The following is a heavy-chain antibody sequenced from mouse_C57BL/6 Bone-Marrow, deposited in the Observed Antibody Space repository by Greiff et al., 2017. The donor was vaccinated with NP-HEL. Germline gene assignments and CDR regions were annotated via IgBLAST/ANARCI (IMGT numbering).Heavy chain of an antibody. CDR2: INPYSGGT. CDR3: ARSGYYCSCYWYFDV. CDR1: GYSFTGYF. V-gene: IGHV1-37*01. J-gene: IGHJ1*03. Sequence: EVQLQESGPELVKPGASVKISCKASGYSFTGYFMHWVKQSPGKGLEWIGSINPYSGGTFYNQKFKGKATLTVDKSSSTAHLELLSLTSEDFAVYYCARSGYYCSCYWYFDVGGTGTTVTVSA. D-gene: IGHD1-1*01.